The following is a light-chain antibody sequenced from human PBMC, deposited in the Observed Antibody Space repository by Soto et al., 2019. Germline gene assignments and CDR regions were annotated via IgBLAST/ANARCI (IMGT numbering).Light chain of an antibody. CDR2: GAS. V-gene: IGKV3-15*01. CDR3: QQYDSWAPLT. J-gene: IGKJ4*01. Sequence: EVVMTQSPATLSVSPGEGATLSCGASRSVGRNLAWYQHKPGRAPRLLIFGASVRAAGIPARFSGSGSETEFTLTSSSLQSEDFAVYFCQQYDSWAPLTFGAGTKLDIK. CDR1: RSVGRN.